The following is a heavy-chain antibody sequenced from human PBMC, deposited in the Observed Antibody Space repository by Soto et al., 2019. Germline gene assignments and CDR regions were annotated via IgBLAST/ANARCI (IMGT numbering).Heavy chain of an antibody. CDR3: AKDRNYYYGMDV. J-gene: IGHJ6*02. Sequence: QPGGSLRLSCAASGFTFSSYGMHWVRQAPGKGLEWVAVISYDGSNKYYADSVKGRFTISRDNSKNTLYLQMNSLRAEDTAVYYCAKDRNYYYGMDVWGQGTTVTVSS. V-gene: IGHV3-30*18. CDR2: ISYDGSNK. CDR1: GFTFSSYG.